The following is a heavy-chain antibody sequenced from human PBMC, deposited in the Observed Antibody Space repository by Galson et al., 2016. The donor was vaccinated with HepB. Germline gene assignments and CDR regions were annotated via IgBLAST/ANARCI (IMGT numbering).Heavy chain of an antibody. V-gene: IGHV3-48*02. CDR3: ARDPLGYSYALVRYFDY. CDR2: IGSSPGTV. CDR1: GFTFTSYS. J-gene: IGHJ4*02. Sequence: SLRLSCAASGFTFTSYSMNWVRQVPGKGLEWVSYIGSSPGTVYYADSVKGRFTISRDNAKNSLYLQMNSLRDEDTAVYYFARDPLGYSYALVRYFDYWGQGTLVTVSS. D-gene: IGHD5-18*01.